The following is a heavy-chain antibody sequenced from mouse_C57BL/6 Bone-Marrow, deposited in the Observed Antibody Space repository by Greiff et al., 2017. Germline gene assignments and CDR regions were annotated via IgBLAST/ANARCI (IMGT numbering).Heavy chain of an antibody. V-gene: IGHV14-4*01. D-gene: IGHD4-1*02. CDR2: FDPENGDT. CDR3: TTNWAWFAY. J-gene: IGHJ3*01. Sequence: EVHLVESGAELVRPGASVKLSCTASGFNIKDDYMHWVKQRPEQGLEWIGRFDPENGDTEYASKFQGKATITADTSSNTAYRQLSRLTSEDTAVYCCTTNWAWFAYWGQGTLVTVSA. CDR1: GFNIKDDY.